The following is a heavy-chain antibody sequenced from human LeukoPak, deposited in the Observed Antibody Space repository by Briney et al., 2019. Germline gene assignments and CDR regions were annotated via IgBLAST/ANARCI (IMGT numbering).Heavy chain of an antibody. CDR2: ISGSGGST. Sequence: GGSLRLSCAASGFTFSNYAMSWVRQAPGKGLEWVSAISGSGGSTYYADSVKGRFTISRDNSKNTLYLQMNSLRAEDTAVYYCAGTRGASAEYFQHWGQGTLVTVSS. CDR1: GFTFSNYA. D-gene: IGHD3-10*01. V-gene: IGHV3-23*01. CDR3: AGTRGASAEYFQH. J-gene: IGHJ1*01.